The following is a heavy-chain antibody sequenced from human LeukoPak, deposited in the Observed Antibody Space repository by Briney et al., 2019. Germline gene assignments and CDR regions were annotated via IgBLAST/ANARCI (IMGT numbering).Heavy chain of an antibody. D-gene: IGHD3-3*01. CDR1: GGSISSYY. CDR2: IYNSGST. V-gene: IGHV4-59*01. J-gene: IGHJ4*02. Sequence: SETLSLTCTVSGGSISSYYWSWIRQPPGKGLEWIGYIYNSGSTNYNPSLKSRVTISVDTSKNQFSLKLSSATAADTAVYYCTASFRSGYDYWGQGTLVTVSS. CDR3: TASFRSGYDY.